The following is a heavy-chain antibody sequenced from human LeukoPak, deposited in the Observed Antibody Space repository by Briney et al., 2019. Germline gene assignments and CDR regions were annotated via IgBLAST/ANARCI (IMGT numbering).Heavy chain of an antibody. CDR3: AKVGDYYGSGKYSNFDY. V-gene: IGHV3-23*01. CDR2: ISGSGSTT. Sequence: GGSLRLSCGASGFTFSDYWMSWVRQAPGKGLEWVSAISGSGSTTYYADSVKGRFTISRDNSKNTLYLQMSSLRAEDTAVYYCAKVGDYYGSGKYSNFDYWGQGTLVTVSS. D-gene: IGHD3-10*01. CDR1: GFTFSDYW. J-gene: IGHJ4*02.